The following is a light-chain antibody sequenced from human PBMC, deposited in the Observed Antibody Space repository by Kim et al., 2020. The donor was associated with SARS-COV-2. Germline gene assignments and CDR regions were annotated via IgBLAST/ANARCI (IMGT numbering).Light chain of an antibody. V-gene: IGKV3-11*01. Sequence: PGERATLACRASQSINIDVAWYQQKPGRAPRLRIYDASKTVSGVPARFSGSGSGIDFALTITGLEPEDFAVYSCQQHATWPPALTFGGGTKVDIK. CDR2: DAS. CDR3: QQHATWPPALT. J-gene: IGKJ4*01. CDR1: QSINID.